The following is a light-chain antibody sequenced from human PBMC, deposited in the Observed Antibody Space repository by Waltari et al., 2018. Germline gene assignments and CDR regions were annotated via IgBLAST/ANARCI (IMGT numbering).Light chain of an antibody. Sequence: QSEMSQPPSVSGTPGQTVTISCSGRSSNVGSNVVNCYQQLPGTAPQLLIHRNDQRPSGVPDRFSVSKSGTSASLAISGLQSEDEADYYCAAWDDSLNGRWVFGAGTKLTVL. CDR1: SSNVGSNV. CDR2: RND. V-gene: IGLV1-44*01. CDR3: AAWDDSLNGRWV. J-gene: IGLJ2*01.